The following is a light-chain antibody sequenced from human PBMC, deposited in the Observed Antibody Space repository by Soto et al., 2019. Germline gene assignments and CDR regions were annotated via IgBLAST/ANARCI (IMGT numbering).Light chain of an antibody. CDR1: SSNIGSNT. J-gene: IGLJ2*01. CDR3: XXXXXXLXGVV. Sequence: QSVLTQPPPASGTPGQRVTISCSGSSSNIGSNTVNWYQQLPGTAPKLLIYSNNQRPSGVPDRFSGSKSGTSASLAISGLQSEXXXXXXXXXXXXXLXGVVFGGGTKVTVL. CDR2: SNN. V-gene: IGLV1-44*01.